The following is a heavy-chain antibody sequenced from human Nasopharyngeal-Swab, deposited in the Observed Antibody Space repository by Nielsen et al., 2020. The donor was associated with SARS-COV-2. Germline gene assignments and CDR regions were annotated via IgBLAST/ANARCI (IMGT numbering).Heavy chain of an antibody. CDR1: GFTFSSYS. J-gene: IGHJ6*02. D-gene: IGHD3-9*01. V-gene: IGHV3-48*02. Sequence: GESLKISCAASGFTFSSYSMNWVRQAPGKGLEWVSYISGSSSTIYYADSVKGRFTISRDNAKNSLYLQMNSLRDEDTAVYYCASLILTGYYTLNYYYGMDVWGQGTTVTVSS. CDR3: ASLILTGYYTLNYYYGMDV. CDR2: ISGSSSTI.